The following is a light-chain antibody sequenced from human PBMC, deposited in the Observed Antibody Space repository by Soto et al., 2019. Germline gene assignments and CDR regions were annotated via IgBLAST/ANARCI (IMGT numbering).Light chain of an antibody. J-gene: IGKJ2*01. Sequence: EIVMTQSPATLSLSPGEGASLSCRASQSVSNYVAWYQQKPGQAPRLLIYDASIRATGIPDRFSGSGSETQFTLTISSLQPEDVAVYYCQVPGNWPPYTFGQGTKVEIK. CDR2: DAS. CDR1: QSVSNY. V-gene: IGKV3-11*01. CDR3: QVPGNWPPYT.